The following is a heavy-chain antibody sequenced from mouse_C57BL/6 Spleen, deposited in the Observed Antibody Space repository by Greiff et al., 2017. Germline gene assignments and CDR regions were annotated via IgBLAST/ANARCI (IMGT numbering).Heavy chain of an antibody. CDR3: ARNWERYFDV. CDR2: INPNNGGT. J-gene: IGHJ1*03. V-gene: IGHV1-18*01. D-gene: IGHD4-1*01. CDR1: GYTFTDYN. Sequence: VVKPGASVKIPCTASGYTFTDYNMDWVKQSHGKSLEWIGDINPNNGGTIYNQKFKGKATLTVDKSSSTAYMELRSLTSEDTAVYYCARNWERYFDVWGTGTTVTVSS.